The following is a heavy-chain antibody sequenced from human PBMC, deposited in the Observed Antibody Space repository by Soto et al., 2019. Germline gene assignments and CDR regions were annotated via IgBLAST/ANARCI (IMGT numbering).Heavy chain of an antibody. CDR2: INLNSGDT. Sequence: QVQLVQSGAEVRKPGASVNVSCKASGNPFSDSSMHWVRQAPGQGLEWMGWINLNSGDTYYAQNLQGRVTLTWDTSIRTAYMDLTRLKSNDTAVYYCARDLGGYDLYGPDTWGQGTLVTVSS. CDR1: GNPFSDSS. V-gene: IGHV1-2*02. CDR3: ARDLGGYDLYGPDT. J-gene: IGHJ5*02. D-gene: IGHD5-12*01.